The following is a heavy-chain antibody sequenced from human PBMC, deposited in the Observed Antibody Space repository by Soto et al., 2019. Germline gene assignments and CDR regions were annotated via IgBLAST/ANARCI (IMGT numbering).Heavy chain of an antibody. CDR3: ARDSSIAVAGPTGNYYYYYGMDV. V-gene: IGHV1-18*01. J-gene: IGHJ6*02. Sequence: ASVKVSCKASGYTFTSYGISWVRQAPGEVLEWMGWMSAYNGNTNYAQKLQGRVTMTTDTSTSTAYMELRSLRSDDTAVYYCARDSSIAVAGPTGNYYYYYGMDVWGQGTTVTVSS. CDR1: GYTFTSYG. CDR2: MSAYNGNT. D-gene: IGHD6-19*01.